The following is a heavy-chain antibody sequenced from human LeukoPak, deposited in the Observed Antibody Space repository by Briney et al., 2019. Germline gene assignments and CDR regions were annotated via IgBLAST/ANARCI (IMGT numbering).Heavy chain of an antibody. CDR2: IYYSGST. V-gene: IGHV4-61*05. CDR1: GGSISSSSYY. CDR3: ARATWAGNDYVWGPSDYYYGMDV. Sequence: PSETLSLTCTGSGGSISSSSYYWGWIRQPPGKGLEWIGYIYYSGSTNYNPSLKSRVTISVDTSKNQFSLKLSSVTAADTAVYYCARATWAGNDYVWGPSDYYYGMDVWGQGTTVTVSS. D-gene: IGHD3-16*01. J-gene: IGHJ6*02.